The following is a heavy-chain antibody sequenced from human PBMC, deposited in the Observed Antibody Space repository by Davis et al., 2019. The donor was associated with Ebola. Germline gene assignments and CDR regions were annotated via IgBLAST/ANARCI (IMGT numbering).Heavy chain of an antibody. D-gene: IGHD6-19*01. J-gene: IGHJ4*02. CDR2: IKEDGSVK. CDR3: VRDGWGSLFDY. V-gene: IGHV3-7*03. Sequence: GESLKISCAASGFTFRNYWMAWGRQAPGQGLEWVAHIKEDGSVKDYVDSVKGRFTISRDNAKKSVYLQMNSLRVEDTAVYYCVRDGWGSLFDYWGQGTLVTVSS. CDR1: GFTFRNYW.